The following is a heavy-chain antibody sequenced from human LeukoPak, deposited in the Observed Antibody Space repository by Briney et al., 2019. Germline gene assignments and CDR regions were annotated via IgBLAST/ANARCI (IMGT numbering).Heavy chain of an antibody. CDR1: GFTVSSNY. CDR2: IYSGGST. D-gene: IGHD3-22*01. CDR3: ARDYYDSSGYNDY. Sequence: GGSLRLSCAASGFTVSSNYMSWVRQAPGKGLEWVSVIYSGGSTYYADSVKGRFTIPRDNSKNTLYLQMNSLRAEDTAVYYCARDYYDSSGYNDYWGQGTLVTVSS. J-gene: IGHJ4*02. V-gene: IGHV3-53*01.